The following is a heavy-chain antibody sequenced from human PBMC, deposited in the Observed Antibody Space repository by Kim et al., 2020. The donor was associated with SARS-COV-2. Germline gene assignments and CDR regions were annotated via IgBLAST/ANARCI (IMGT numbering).Heavy chain of an antibody. D-gene: IGHD6-6*01. CDR2: IYYSGST. Sequence: SETLSLTCTVSGGSISSYYWSWIRQPPGKGLEWIGYIYYSGSTNYNPSLKSRVTISVDTSKNQFSLKLSSVTAADTAVYYCAREGRYSSSPFYYYYYYMDVWGKGTTVTVSS. CDR1: GGSISSYY. CDR3: AREGRYSSSPFYYYYYYMDV. J-gene: IGHJ6*03. V-gene: IGHV4-59*01.